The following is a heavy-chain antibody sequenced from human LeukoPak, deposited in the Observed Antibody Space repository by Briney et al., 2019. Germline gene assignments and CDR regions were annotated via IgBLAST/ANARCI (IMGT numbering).Heavy chain of an antibody. CDR3: ARAYYYDSSGGFEYLQH. CDR1: GGSISSYY. Sequence: SETLSLTCTFSGGSISSYYWSWIRQPPGKGLEGIGYIYYSGSTNYNPSLKSRVTISVDTSKNQFSLKLSSVTAADTAVYYCARAYYYDSSGGFEYLQHWGQGTLVTVSS. J-gene: IGHJ1*01. CDR2: IYYSGST. D-gene: IGHD3-22*01. V-gene: IGHV4-59*08.